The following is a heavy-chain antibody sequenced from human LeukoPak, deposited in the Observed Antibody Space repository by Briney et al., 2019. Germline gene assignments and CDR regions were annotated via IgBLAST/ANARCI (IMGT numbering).Heavy chain of an antibody. CDR1: GGTFSSYA. Sequence: GASVKVSCKASGGTFSSYAISRVRQAPGQGLEWMGGIIPIFGTANYAQKFQGRVTITADESTSTAYMELSSLRSEDTAVYYCARGGDTAMVPTHWYFDLWGRGTLVTVSS. CDR3: ARGGDTAMVPTHWYFDL. V-gene: IGHV1-69*13. D-gene: IGHD5-18*01. CDR2: IIPIFGTA. J-gene: IGHJ2*01.